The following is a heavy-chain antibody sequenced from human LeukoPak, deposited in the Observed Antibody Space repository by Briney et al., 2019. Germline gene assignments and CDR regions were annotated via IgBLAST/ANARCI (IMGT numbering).Heavy chain of an antibody. CDR1: GGSISSSSYY. CDR3: ARHYGCSSTSCYAGNFDY. CDR2: IYYSGST. J-gene: IGHJ4*02. D-gene: IGHD2-2*01. Sequence: SETLPLTCTVSGGSISSSSYYWGWIRQPPGKGLEWIGSIYYSGSTYYNPSLKSRVTISVDTSKNQFSLKLSSVTAADTAVYYCARHYGCSSTSCYAGNFDYWGQGTLVTVSS. V-gene: IGHV4-39*01.